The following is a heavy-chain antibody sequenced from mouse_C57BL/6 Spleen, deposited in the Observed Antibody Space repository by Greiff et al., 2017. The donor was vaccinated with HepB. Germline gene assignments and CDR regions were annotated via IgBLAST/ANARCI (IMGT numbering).Heavy chain of an antibody. V-gene: IGHV1-76*01. CDR2: IYPGSGNT. Sequence: LQESGAELVRPGASVKLSCKASGYTFTDYYINWVKQRPGQGLEWIARIYPGSGNTYYNEKFKGKATLTAEKSSSTAYMQLSSLTSEDSAVYFCARNDYDGFDYWGQGTTLTVSS. J-gene: IGHJ2*01. D-gene: IGHD2-4*01. CDR1: GYTFTDYY. CDR3: ARNDYDGFDY.